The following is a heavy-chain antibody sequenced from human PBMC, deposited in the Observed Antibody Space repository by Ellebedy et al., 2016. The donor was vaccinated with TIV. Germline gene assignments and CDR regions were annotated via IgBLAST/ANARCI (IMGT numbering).Heavy chain of an antibody. D-gene: IGHD5-24*01. CDR2: IIPIFGTA. CDR1: GYTFTSYY. Sequence: ASVKVSCKASGYTFTSYYMHWVRQAPGQGLEWMGGIIPIFGTANYAQKFQGRVTITADESTSTAYMELSSLRSEDTDVYYCARGSDEMAKAYCYYGMDVWGQGTTVTVSS. V-gene: IGHV1-69*13. CDR3: ARGSDEMAKAYCYYGMDV. J-gene: IGHJ6*02.